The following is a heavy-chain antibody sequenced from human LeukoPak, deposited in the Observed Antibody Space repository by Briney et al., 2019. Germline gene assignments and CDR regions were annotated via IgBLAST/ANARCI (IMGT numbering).Heavy chain of an antibody. CDR3: ANAYGDYVPFDY. CDR1: GFTFSSYA. Sequence: GGSLRLSCAASGFTFSSYAMHWVRQAPGKGLEWVAVISYDGSNKYYADSVKGRFTISRDNSKNTLYLQMNSLGAEDTAVYYCANAYGDYVPFDYWGQGTLVTVSS. CDR2: ISYDGSNK. V-gene: IGHV3-30-3*01. D-gene: IGHD4-17*01. J-gene: IGHJ4*02.